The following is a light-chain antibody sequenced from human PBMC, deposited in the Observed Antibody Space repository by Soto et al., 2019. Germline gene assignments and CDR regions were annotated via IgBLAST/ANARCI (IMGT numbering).Light chain of an antibody. J-gene: IGKJ2*01. CDR3: QQYNSYSPYT. V-gene: IGKV1-5*01. CDR1: QSISSR. Sequence: DIQMTQSPSTLSASVGDRVTITCRASQSISSRLAWYQQKPGKAPKLLIYDASSLESGVPSRFSGSGSGTEFILTISSLQPDDFATYYYQQYNSYSPYTFGQGTKLEIK. CDR2: DAS.